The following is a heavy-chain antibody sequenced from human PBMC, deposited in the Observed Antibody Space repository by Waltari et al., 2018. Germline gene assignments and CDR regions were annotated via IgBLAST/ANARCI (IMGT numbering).Heavy chain of an antibody. D-gene: IGHD4-17*01. J-gene: IGHJ4*02. CDR1: GYTVPDYS. CDR3: ARWRPPDYGLDN. V-gene: IGHV7-4-1*02. CDR2: VNTKTGNS. Sequence: QVQLVQSGSELKQPGTSVKISCKASGYTVPDYSLNWGRQASGQGFEWMARVNTKTGNSTYAPDFTGRFVVSLDTSVSTAYLEIISLKAEDTAVYYCARWRPPDYGLDNWGQGTLVTVSA.